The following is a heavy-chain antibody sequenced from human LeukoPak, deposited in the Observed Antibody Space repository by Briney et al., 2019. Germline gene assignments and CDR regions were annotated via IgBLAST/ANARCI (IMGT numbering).Heavy chain of an antibody. V-gene: IGHV4-59*01. D-gene: IGHD3-22*01. CDR1: GGSIRSFY. Sequence: SETLSLTCTVSGGSIRSFYWSWIRQPPGKALEWIGFIHSSGRSNCNPSLRSRGIMSVDTSENQVSLSLSSVTAADTAIYYCARSRNSYDTSSYYSFDYWGQGTLVTVSS. J-gene: IGHJ4*02. CDR3: ARSRNSYDTSSYYSFDY. CDR2: IHSSGRS.